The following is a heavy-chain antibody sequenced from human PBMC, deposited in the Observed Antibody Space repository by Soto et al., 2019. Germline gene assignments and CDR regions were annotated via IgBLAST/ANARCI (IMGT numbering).Heavy chain of an antibody. CDR3: ARQPHYYGSGSSYYYYGMDV. CDR2: IYPGDSDT. Sequence: PGESLKISCKGSGYSFTSYWIGWVRQMPGKGLEWMGIIYPGDSDTRYSPSFQGQVTISADKSISTAYLQWSSLKASDTAMYYCARQPHYYGSGSSYYYYGMDVWGQATTVTVSS. J-gene: IGHJ6*02. CDR1: GYSFTSYW. D-gene: IGHD3-10*01. V-gene: IGHV5-51*01.